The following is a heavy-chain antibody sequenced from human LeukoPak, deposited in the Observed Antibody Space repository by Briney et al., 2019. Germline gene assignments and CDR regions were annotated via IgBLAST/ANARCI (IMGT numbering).Heavy chain of an antibody. D-gene: IGHD2-15*01. CDR2: INPSGGST. Sequence: GASVKVSCKASEYTFTSYYMHWVRQAPGQGLEWMGIINPSGGSTSYAQKFQGRVTVTRDTSTSTVYMELSSLRSEDTAVYYCARGTLGYCSGGSRPHHDTFDIWGQGTMVTVSS. J-gene: IGHJ3*02. CDR1: EYTFTSYY. V-gene: IGHV1-46*01. CDR3: ARGTLGYCSGGSRPHHDTFDI.